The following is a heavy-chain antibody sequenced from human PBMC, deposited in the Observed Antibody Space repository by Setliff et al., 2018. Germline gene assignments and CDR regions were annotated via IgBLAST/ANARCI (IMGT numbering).Heavy chain of an antibody. Sequence: SLRLSCAASGVTVSDAWMGWVRQTPGKGLDWVGRIKSKTDGGTTDYAAPVKGRFTIGRDNSKNSVYLQMNSLKTEDAAVYFCVRTVVPGYYFDSWGQGTLVTVSS. D-gene: IGHD3-10*01. CDR1: GVTVSDAW. CDR3: VRTVVPGYYFDS. J-gene: IGHJ4*02. V-gene: IGHV3-15*01. CDR2: IKSKTDGGTT.